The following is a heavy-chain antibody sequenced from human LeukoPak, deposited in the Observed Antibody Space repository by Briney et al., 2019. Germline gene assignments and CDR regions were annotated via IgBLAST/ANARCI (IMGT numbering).Heavy chain of an antibody. J-gene: IGHJ6*03. CDR3: ASIVVVPAATTHYYMDV. V-gene: IGHV3-21*01. Sequence: GGSLRLSCAASGFTFSSYSMNWVRQAPGEGLEWVSSISSSSSYIYYADSVKGRFTISRDNAKNSLYLQMNSLRAEDTAVYYCASIVVVPAATTHYYMDVWGKGTTVTVSS. D-gene: IGHD2-2*01. CDR1: GFTFSSYS. CDR2: ISSSSSYI.